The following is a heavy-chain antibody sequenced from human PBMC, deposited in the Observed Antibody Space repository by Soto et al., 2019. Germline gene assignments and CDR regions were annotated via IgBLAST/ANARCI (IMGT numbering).Heavy chain of an antibody. J-gene: IGHJ4*02. D-gene: IGHD3-22*01. CDR1: GFTVSSNY. CDR3: AREWRGYYASICYYDY. CDR2: IYSGGST. Sequence: GGSLRLSCAASGFTVSSNYMSWVLQAPGKGLEWVSVIYSGGSTYYADSVKGRFTISRDNSKNTLYLQMNSLRAEDTAVYYCAREWRGYYASICYYDYWGQGTLVTVSS. V-gene: IGHV3-66*01.